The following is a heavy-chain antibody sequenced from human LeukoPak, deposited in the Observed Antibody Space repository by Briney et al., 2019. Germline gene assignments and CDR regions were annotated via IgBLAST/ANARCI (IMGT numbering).Heavy chain of an antibody. CDR1: GYTFTSYG. D-gene: IGHD2-2*01. CDR2: ISAYNGNT. J-gene: IGHJ4*02. V-gene: IGHV1-18*01. Sequence: ASVKVSCKASGYTFTSYGISWVRQAPGQGLEWMGWISAYNGNTSYAQKLQGRVTMTTDTPTSTAYMELRSLRSDDTAVYYCARDCSSTSCYVVGSFDYWGQGTLVTVSS. CDR3: ARDCSSTSCYVVGSFDY.